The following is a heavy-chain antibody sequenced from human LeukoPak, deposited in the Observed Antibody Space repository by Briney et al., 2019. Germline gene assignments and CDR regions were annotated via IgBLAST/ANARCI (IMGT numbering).Heavy chain of an antibody. Sequence: PGGSLRLSCAASGFTFSNAWMTWVRQAPGKGLEWVANIKHDGSGKYYMDSVKGRFTISRDNAKNSLYLQMNSLRAEDTAVYYCARDQQSGWSDYWGQGTLVTVSS. J-gene: IGHJ4*02. D-gene: IGHD6-19*01. CDR1: GFTFSNAW. CDR2: IKHDGSGK. V-gene: IGHV3-7*05. CDR3: ARDQQSGWSDY.